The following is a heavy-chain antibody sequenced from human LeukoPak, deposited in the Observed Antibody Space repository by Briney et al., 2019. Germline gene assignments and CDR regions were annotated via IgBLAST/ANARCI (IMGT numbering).Heavy chain of an antibody. CDR1: GNIFSSNSAA. CDR2: TYHRSKWYN. V-gene: IGHV6-1*01. CDR3: ARGWNWFDP. D-gene: IGHD2-15*01. J-gene: IGHJ5*02. Sequence: SQTLSLTCAVSGNIFSSNSAAWNWIRQSPSRGLEWLGRTYHRSKWYNDYAASVKSRISINPDTSKNQFSLQLNSVTPDDTAVYFCARGWNWFDPWGQGTLVTVSS.